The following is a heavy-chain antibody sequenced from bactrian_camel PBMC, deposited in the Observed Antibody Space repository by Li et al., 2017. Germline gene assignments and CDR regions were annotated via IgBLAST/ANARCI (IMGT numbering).Heavy chain of an antibody. V-gene: IGHV3S54*01. D-gene: IGHD3*01. CDR3: AAGWSFGVGTLLRRHVNY. CDR2: IRNSGGET. Sequence: HVQLVESGGGSVQPGGSLRLSCASSGSIYDTMCMGWVRQAPGKEREGVAAIRNSGGETWYHDSVKGRFTISEDKTKHVLTLEMNRLKPEDTGMYYCAAGWSFGVGTLLRRHVNYWGQGTQVTVS. CDR1: GSIYDTMC. J-gene: IGHJ4*01.